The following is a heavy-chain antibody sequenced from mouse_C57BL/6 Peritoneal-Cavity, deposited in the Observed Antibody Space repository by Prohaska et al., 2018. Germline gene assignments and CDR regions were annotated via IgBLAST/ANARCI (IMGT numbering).Heavy chain of an antibody. Sequence: QVQLQQSGAELVRPGASVTLSCKASGYTFTDYEMHWVKQTTVHGLEWIGAIDPETGGTAYNQKFKGKAILTADKSASTAYMELRSLTSEDSAVYYCTRSQYYGSSFYAMGCCGQGTSGTVSS. CDR1: GYTFTDYE. V-gene: IGHV1-15*01. CDR2: IDPETGGT. J-gene: IGHJ4*01. D-gene: IGHD1-1*01. CDR3: TRSQYYGSSFYAMGC.